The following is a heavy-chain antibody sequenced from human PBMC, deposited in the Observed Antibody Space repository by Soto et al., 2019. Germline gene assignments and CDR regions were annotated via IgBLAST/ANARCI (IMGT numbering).Heavy chain of an antibody. Sequence: PGWSLRLSCASSVLTFINAWMSWGRQSPGKGLEGVGRIKSKTDGGTTDYAAPVKGRFTISRDDSKNTLYLQMNSLKTEDTAVYYCTTDPLVAGTYPIDYWGQGTLVTVSS. J-gene: IGHJ4*02. V-gene: IGHV3-15*01. D-gene: IGHD6-19*01. CDR3: TTDPLVAGTYPIDY. CDR1: VLTFINAW. CDR2: IKSKTDGGTT.